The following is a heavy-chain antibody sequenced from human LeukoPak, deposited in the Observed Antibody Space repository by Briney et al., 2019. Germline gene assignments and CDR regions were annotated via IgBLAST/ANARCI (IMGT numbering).Heavy chain of an antibody. J-gene: IGHJ4*02. CDR3: ARVVVLPAAYFDY. CDR1: GFTVSSNY. D-gene: IGHD2-2*01. CDR2: IYSGGST. Sequence: GGSLRLSCAASGFTVSSNYMSWVRQAPGKGLEWVSVIYSGGSTYYTDSVIDRFAISRDNSKNTLYLQMNSLRAGDTAVYYCARVVVLPAAYFDYWGQGTLVTVSS. V-gene: IGHV3-66*01.